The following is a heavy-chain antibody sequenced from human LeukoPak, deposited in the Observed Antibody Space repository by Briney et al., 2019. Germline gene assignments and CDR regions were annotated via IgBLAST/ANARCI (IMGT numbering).Heavy chain of an antibody. V-gene: IGHV3-23*01. CDR1: GFTFSSFA. CDR2: ISGSGGST. CDR3: AKGAYCGGDCYGYYYYYMDV. D-gene: IGHD2-21*02. Sequence: GGPLRLSCAASGFTFSSFALSWVRQGPGKGLEWVSGISGSGGSTYYADSVKDRFTISRDNSKNTLFLQMNSLRAEDTAFYYCAKGAYCGGDCYGYYYYYMDVWGKGTTVTVSS. J-gene: IGHJ6*03.